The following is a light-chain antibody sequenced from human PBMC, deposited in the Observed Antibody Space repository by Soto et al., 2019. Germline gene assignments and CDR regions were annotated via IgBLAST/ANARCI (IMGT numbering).Light chain of an antibody. CDR3: QHGYGAPYS. CDR1: QSISEF. V-gene: IGKV3-11*01. J-gene: IGKJ2*03. CDR2: DAS. Sequence: VVLTQSTATLSLSPGERATLCCRASQSISEFLAWYQQKPGQAPRLLIYDASNRATGTPARFSGSGSETDFTLTIRSLQPEDFATYYCQHGYGAPYSFGQVTKVDIK.